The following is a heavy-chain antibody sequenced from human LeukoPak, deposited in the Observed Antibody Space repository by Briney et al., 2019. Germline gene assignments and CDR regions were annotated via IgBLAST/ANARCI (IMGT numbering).Heavy chain of an antibody. J-gene: IGHJ4*02. V-gene: IGHV3-33*01. Sequence: PGGSLRLSCETSGFTFTHYGMHWIRQAPGKGLEWVEVLWAHGLSAYYAHSLKGRFSISRDTTTSTVYLQMNSLRVEDTAVYFCARDDDTSSHYSLFQYWGQGTRVTVSS. CDR3: ARDDDTSSHYSLFQY. CDR1: GFTFTHYG. D-gene: IGHD6-13*01. CDR2: LWAHGLSA.